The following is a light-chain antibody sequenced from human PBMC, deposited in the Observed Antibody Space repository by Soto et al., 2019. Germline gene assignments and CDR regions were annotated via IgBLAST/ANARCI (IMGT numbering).Light chain of an antibody. V-gene: IGKV3-11*01. CDR1: QSISIF. CDR3: QQRSNWPPLT. J-gene: IGKJ4*01. CDR2: AAS. Sequence: EIVLTQSPATLSLSPGERATLSCRASQSISIFLAWYQQKPGQAPRLLIYAASNRATGIPARFSGSGSGTDFTLTISSLEPEDFAVYFCQQRSNWPPLTFGGGTKVEIK.